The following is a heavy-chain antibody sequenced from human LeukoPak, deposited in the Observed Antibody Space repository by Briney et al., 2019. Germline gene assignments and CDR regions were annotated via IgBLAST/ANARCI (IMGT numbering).Heavy chain of an antibody. CDR1: GGTFSSYA. V-gene: IGHV1-69*04. CDR3: ARDLWFGELGGQFDY. D-gene: IGHD3-10*01. CDR2: IIPILGIA. J-gene: IGHJ4*02. Sequence: SVKVSCKASGGTFSSYAISWVRQAPGQGLEWMGRIIPILGIANYAQKFQGRVTITADKSTSTAYMELSSLRSEDTAGYYCARDLWFGELGGQFDYWGQGTLVTVSS.